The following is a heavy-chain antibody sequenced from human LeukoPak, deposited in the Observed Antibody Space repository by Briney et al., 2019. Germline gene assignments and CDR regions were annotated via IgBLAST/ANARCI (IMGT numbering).Heavy chain of an antibody. V-gene: IGHV3-74*01. CDR1: GFTFSSYW. CDR3: APLVRGVIDF. Sequence: GGSLRLSCAASGFTFSSYWMHWVRQAPGNGLVWVSRINSDGSSTSYADSVKGRFTISRDNAKNTLYLQMNSLRAEDTAVYYCAPLVRGVIDFWGQGTLVTVSS. D-gene: IGHD3-10*01. J-gene: IGHJ4*02. CDR2: INSDGSST.